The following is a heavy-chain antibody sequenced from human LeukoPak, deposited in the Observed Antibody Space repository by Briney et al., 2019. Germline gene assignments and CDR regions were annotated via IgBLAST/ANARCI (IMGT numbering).Heavy chain of an antibody. CDR2: MESKSDGGST. D-gene: IGHD4-17*01. J-gene: IGHJ4*02. V-gene: IGHV3-15*04. Sequence: GGSLRLSCAGSGFTFSNAWMSWVRQAPGKGLEWVGRMESKSDGGSTDYAAPVKGRFTISRDDTKNTLFLQINSLKTEDTAVYYCTTLDGDYAPDYWGQGTLVTVSS. CDR1: GFTFSNAW. CDR3: TTLDGDYAPDY.